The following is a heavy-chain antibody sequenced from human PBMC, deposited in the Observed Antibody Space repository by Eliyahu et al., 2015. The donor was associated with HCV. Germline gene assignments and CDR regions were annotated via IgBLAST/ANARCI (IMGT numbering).Heavy chain of an antibody. V-gene: IGHV3-23*01. J-gene: IGHJ6*03. CDR2: ISGSGGST. Sequence: EVQLLESGGGLVQPGGSLRLSCAASGFXFXXXAXSXVRQAPGKGLEWVSAISGSGGSTYYADSVKGRFTISRDNSKNTLYLQMNSLRAEDTAVYYCAKDGSRELLGYYYYYYMDVWGKGTTVTVSS. CDR3: AKDGSRELLGYYYYYYMDV. D-gene: IGHD1-26*01. CDR1: GFXFXXXA.